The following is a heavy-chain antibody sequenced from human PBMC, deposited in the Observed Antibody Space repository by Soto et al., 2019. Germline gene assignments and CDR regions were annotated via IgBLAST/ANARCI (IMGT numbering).Heavy chain of an antibody. V-gene: IGHV3-66*01. Sequence: EVQLVESGGGMVQPVESLRLSCAASRFIVSSHYMNWVRQAPGKGQEWVSLINTGGNTHYADSVEGRFTIFRDNSKNTLFLQMNSLRADDTAVYYCARSSGDYIESREFDYWGQGTLVTVSS. D-gene: IGHD7-27*01. CDR1: RFIVSSHY. CDR2: INTGGNT. CDR3: ARSSGDYIESREFDY. J-gene: IGHJ4*02.